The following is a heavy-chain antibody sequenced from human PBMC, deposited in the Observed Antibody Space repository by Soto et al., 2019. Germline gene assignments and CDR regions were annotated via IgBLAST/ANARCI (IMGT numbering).Heavy chain of an antibody. D-gene: IGHD6-19*01. CDR1: GYSFTSYW. CDR3: ARQTPYSSGWFRTDWFDH. Sequence: LGESLKISCKGSGYSFTSYWISWVRQMPGKGLEWMGRIDPSDSYTNYSPSFQGHVTISADKSIGTAYLQWSSLKASDTAMYYCARQTPYSSGWFRTDWFDHWGQGTLVTVSS. V-gene: IGHV5-10-1*01. CDR2: IDPSDSYT. J-gene: IGHJ5*02.